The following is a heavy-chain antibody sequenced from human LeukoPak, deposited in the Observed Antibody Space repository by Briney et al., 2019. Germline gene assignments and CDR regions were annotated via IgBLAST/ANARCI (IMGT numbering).Heavy chain of an antibody. CDR1: GFTFSTYA. V-gene: IGHV3-23*01. CDR3: ANWIGSSSRDY. Sequence: VGPLRLSCAASGFTFSTYAMTWVRQAPGKGLEWVAGINSNGDEIYYADSVRGRFTISRDNSNNALYLQMDSLRAEDTAVYYCANWIGSSSRDYWGQGTLVTVSS. CDR2: INSNGDEI. D-gene: IGHD6-6*01. J-gene: IGHJ4*02.